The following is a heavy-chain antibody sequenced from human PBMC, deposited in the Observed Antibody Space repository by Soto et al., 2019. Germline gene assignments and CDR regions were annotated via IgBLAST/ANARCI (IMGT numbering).Heavy chain of an antibody. CDR2: ISYDGSNN. CDR3: AKDKYDFGGSTDYDYYVMDV. V-gene: IGHV3-30*18. J-gene: IGHJ6*02. Sequence: VRLVDSGGGVVQPGRSLGLSCVASGFIFSRHAMHWVRQAPGKGLEWVAVISYDGSNNYFADSVEGQFTLSRDNSKNMLFLEMHTLRAEDTVVYQCAKDKYDFGGSTDYDYYVMDVWGQGTTVTVSS. D-gene: IGHD3-22*01. CDR1: GFIFSRHA.